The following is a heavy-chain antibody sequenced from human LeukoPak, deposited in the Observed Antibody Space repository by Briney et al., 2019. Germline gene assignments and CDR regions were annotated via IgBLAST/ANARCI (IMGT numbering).Heavy chain of an antibody. J-gene: IGHJ4*02. CDR3: ATDGFGLYFDY. D-gene: IGHD2-2*03. V-gene: IGHV1-24*01. CDR1: GYTLTELS. CDR2: FDPEDGET. Sequence: GASVKVSCKVSGYTLTELSMHWVRQAPGKGLEWMGGFDPEDGETIYAQKFQGRVTMTKDTSTDTAYMELSSLRSEDTAVYYCATDGFGLYFDYWGQGTLVTVSS.